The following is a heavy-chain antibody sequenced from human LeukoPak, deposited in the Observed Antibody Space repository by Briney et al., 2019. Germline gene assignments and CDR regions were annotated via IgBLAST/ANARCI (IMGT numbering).Heavy chain of an antibody. CDR1: GGTFSSYA. CDR2: IIPIFGTA. J-gene: IGHJ2*01. D-gene: IGHD3-22*01. V-gene: IGHV1-69*13. Sequence: GASVKVSCKASGGTFSSYAISWVRQAPGQGLEWMGGIIPIFGTANYAQKFQGRVTITADESTSTAYMELSSLRSEDTAVYYCARDPRYYYDSSGYYYNWYFDLWGRGTLVTVSS. CDR3: ARDPRYYYDSSGYYYNWYFDL.